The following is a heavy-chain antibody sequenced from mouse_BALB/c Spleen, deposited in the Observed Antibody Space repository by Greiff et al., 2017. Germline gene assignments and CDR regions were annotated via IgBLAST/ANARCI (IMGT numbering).Heavy chain of an antibody. Sequence: QVHVKQPGAELVKPGASVKLSCKASGYTFTSYWMHWVKQRPGQGLEWIGEINPSNGRTNYNEKFKSKATLTVDKSSSTAYMQLSSLTSEDSAVYYGARGDYYGSSDDWYFDVWGAGTTVTVSA. CDR1: GYTFTSYW. V-gene: IGHV1S81*02. J-gene: IGHJ1*01. CDR3: ARGDYYGSSDDWYFDV. D-gene: IGHD1-1*01. CDR2: INPSNGRT.